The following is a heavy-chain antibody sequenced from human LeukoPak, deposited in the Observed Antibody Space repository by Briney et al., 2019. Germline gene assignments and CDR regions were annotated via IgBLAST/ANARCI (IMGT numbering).Heavy chain of an antibody. Sequence: SETLSLTCTVSGGSISSNYWSWIRQPAGKGLEWIGRIYTSGSTNYNPSLKSRVTMSVDTSKNQFSLKLSSVTAADTAVYYCARDVRYCTNGVCYAWFDPWGQGTLVTASS. J-gene: IGHJ5*02. D-gene: IGHD2-8*01. CDR1: GGSISSNY. CDR2: IYTSGST. CDR3: ARDVRYCTNGVCYAWFDP. V-gene: IGHV4-4*07.